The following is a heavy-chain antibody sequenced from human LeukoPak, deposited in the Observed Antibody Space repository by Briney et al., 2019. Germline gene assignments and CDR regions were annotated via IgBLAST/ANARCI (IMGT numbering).Heavy chain of an antibody. V-gene: IGHV1-3*01. D-gene: IGHD2-2*01. Sequence: WASVKVSFKSSGYTLTIYAMHWVRQAPGQRLEWMGWINAGNGNTKYSQKFQGRVTITRDTSASTAYMELSSLRSEDTAVYYCAVMKDIVVVPAAFDYWGQGTLVTVSS. CDR3: AVMKDIVVVPAAFDY. CDR2: INAGNGNT. CDR1: GYTLTIYA. J-gene: IGHJ4*02.